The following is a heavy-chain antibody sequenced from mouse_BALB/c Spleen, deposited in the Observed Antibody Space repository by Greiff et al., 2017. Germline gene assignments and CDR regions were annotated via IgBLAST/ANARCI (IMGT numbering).Heavy chain of an antibody. CDR1: GYTFTSYW. CDR2: INPSNGRT. CDR3: ARSPQLAFDY. D-gene: IGHD4-1*02. J-gene: IGHJ2*01. V-gene: IGHV1S81*02. Sequence: GQLQQPGAELVKPGSSVKLSCKASGYTFTSYWMHWVKQRPGQGLEWIGEINPSNGRTNYNEKFKSKATLTVDKSSSTAYMQLSSLTSEDSAVYYCARSPQLAFDYWGQGTTLTVSS.